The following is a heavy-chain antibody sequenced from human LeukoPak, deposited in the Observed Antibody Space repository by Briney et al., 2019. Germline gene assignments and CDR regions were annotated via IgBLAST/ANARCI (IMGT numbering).Heavy chain of an antibody. V-gene: IGHV4-39*07. J-gene: IGHJ4*02. CDR2: IYYSGST. CDR3: ARDRDYSSSPGGW. D-gene: IGHD6-6*01. Sequence: PSETLSLTCTVSGGFISSSSYYWGWIRQPPGKGLEWIGSIYYSGSTYYNPSLKSRVTISVDTSKNQFSLKLSSVTAADTAVYYCARDRDYSSSPGGWWGQGTLVTVSS. CDR1: GGFISSSSYY.